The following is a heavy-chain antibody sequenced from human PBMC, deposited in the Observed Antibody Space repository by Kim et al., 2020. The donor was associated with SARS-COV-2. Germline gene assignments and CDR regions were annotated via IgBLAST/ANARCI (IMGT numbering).Heavy chain of an antibody. D-gene: IGHD1-1*01. Sequence: GGSLRLSCAASGFTFDNYALHWVRQVPGKGLEWVSVISWDSNTIDYADSVKGRFTISRDNAKELLYLQMNSLRSEDTARYYCTKDRSALLVGSEYDAFDIWGHGTLVNVSS. CDR3: TKDRSALLVGSEYDAFDI. J-gene: IGHJ3*02. CDR2: ISWDSNTI. V-gene: IGHV3-9*01. CDR1: GFTFDNYA.